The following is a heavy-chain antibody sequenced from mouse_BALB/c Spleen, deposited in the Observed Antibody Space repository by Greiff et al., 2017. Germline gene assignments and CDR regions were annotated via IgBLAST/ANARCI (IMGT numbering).Heavy chain of an antibody. CDR3: AGGYSDYFDY. CDR2: IRNKANGYTT. J-gene: IGHJ2*01. D-gene: IGHD2-3*01. Sequence: EVKVVESGGGLVQPGGSLRLSCATSGFTFTDYYMSWVRQPPGKALEWLGFIRNKANGYTTEYSASVKGRFTISRDNSQSILYLQMNTLRAEDSATYYCAGGYSDYFDYWGQGTTLTVSS. V-gene: IGHV7-3*02. CDR1: GFTFTDYY.